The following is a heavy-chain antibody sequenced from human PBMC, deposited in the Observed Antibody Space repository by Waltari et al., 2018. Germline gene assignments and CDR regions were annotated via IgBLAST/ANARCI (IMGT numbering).Heavy chain of an antibody. V-gene: IGHV3-53*01. J-gene: IGHJ4*02. Sequence: EVQLVDSGGDLIQPGGSLRLSCAASGFTVSCNYMSWVRQAPGKGLEWVSIIYSGGSTYYADSVKGRFTISRDNSKNTLDLQMNGLRAEDTAVYYCARVRPRLNYVFDYWGQGTLVTVSS. CDR2: IYSGGST. D-gene: IGHD3-16*01. CDR3: ARVRPRLNYVFDY. CDR1: GFTVSCNY.